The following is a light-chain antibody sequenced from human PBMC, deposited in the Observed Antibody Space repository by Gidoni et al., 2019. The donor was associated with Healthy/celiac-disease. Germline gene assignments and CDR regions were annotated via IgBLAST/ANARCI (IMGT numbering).Light chain of an antibody. CDR3: QQYNNWCT. V-gene: IGKV3-15*01. J-gene: IGKJ1*01. CDR2: GAS. Sequence: DILPTQSPATLSVSPGERATLACRASQSVSNNLAWYQQKPGQAPRLLIYGASTRATGIPARFSGSGSGTEFTLTISSLQSEDFAIYYCQQYNNWCTFGQGTKVEIK. CDR1: QSVSNN.